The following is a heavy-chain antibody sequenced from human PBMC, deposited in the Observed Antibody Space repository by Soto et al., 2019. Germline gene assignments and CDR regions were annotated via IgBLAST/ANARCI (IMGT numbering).Heavy chain of an antibody. Sequence: GESLKISCAASGFTFATYGMSWVRRAPGKGLEWVSSISDSGANTYYADSVKGRFTISRDNSENTVYLQMNSLRAEDTAEYYCATKTAMDVWGQGTTVTVSS. CDR2: ISDSGANT. CDR3: ATKTAMDV. CDR1: GFTFATYG. J-gene: IGHJ6*02. V-gene: IGHV3-23*01.